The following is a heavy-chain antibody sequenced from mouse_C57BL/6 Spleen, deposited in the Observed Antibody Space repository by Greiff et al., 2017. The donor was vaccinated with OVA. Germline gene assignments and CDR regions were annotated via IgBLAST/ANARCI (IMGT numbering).Heavy chain of an antibody. Sequence: EVKLEESGGGLVQPGGSMKLSCVASGFTFSNYWMNWVRQSPEKGLEWVAQIRLKSDNYATHYAESVKGRFTISRDDSKSSVYLQMNNLRAEDTGMYYCTGGPSGAYWGQGTLVTVSA. CDR3: TGGPSGAY. D-gene: IGHD2-10*02. CDR2: IRLKSDNYAT. J-gene: IGHJ3*01. CDR1: GFTFSNYW. V-gene: IGHV6-3*01.